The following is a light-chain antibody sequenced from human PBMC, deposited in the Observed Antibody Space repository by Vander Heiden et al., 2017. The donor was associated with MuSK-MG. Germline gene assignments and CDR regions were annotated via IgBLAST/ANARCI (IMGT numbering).Light chain of an antibody. Sequence: QSVLTHPPSASGTPGQRVTISCSGSSSNIGSNYVYWYQQLPGTAPKLLIYRNNQRPSGVPDRFSGSKSGTSASLAISGLWSEDEADYYCAAWDDSLVFGGGTKLTVL. CDR2: RNN. CDR1: SSNIGSNY. J-gene: IGLJ2*01. CDR3: AAWDDSLV. V-gene: IGLV1-47*03.